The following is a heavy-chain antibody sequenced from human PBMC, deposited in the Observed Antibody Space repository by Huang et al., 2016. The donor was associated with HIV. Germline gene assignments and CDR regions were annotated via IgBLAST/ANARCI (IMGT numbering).Heavy chain of an antibody. CDR3: ATLPPVNYGRSGGRVRDY. V-gene: IGHV1-8*01. CDR2: MKPNSGNT. D-gene: IGHD2-15*01. CDR1: GYTFSNYD. J-gene: IGHJ4*02. Sequence: QVQLVQSGAEVKKPGASVKFACKAAGYTFSNYDLNWVRQAPGQGPEWMGWMKPNSGNTSYARKFQGRGTMTRSTSNSTAYMERGRLRFEDTAVYYCATLPPVNYGRSGGRVRDYWGQGSLVTVSS.